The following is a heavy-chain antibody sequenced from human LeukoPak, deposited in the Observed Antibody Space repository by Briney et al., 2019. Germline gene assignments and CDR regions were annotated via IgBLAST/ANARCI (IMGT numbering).Heavy chain of an antibody. J-gene: IGHJ4*02. Sequence: SVKVSCKASGGTFISYAISWVRQAPGQGLEWMGGIIPIFGTANYAQKFQGRVTITADESTSTAYMELSSLRSEDTAVYYCYGYCTNGVCYYGVDYWGQGTLVTVSS. D-gene: IGHD2-8*01. V-gene: IGHV1-69*13. CDR3: YGYCTNGVCYYGVDY. CDR2: IIPIFGTA. CDR1: GGTFISYA.